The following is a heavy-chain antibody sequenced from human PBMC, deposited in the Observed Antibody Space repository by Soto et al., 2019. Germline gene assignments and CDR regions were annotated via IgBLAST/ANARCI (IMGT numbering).Heavy chain of an antibody. Sequence: SETLSLTCTVSGGSISSYYWSWIRQPPGKGLEWIGYIYYSGSTNYNPSLKSRVTISVDTSKNQFSLKLSSVTAADTAVYYCARGSRRNILTVVWFDPWGQGTLVTVSS. CDR1: GGSISSYY. CDR2: IYYSGST. CDR3: ARGSRRNILTVVWFDP. D-gene: IGHD3-9*01. V-gene: IGHV4-59*08. J-gene: IGHJ5*02.